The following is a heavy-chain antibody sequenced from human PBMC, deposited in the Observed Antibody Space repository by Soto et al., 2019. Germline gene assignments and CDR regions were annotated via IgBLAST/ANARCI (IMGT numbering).Heavy chain of an antibody. CDR2: VNPSSGST. V-gene: IGHV1-46*01. D-gene: IGHD2-15*01. J-gene: IGHJ1*01. Sequence: QVQLVQSGAEVKKPGASVKVSCKASGYIFTAYSMHWVRQSLGQGLGCIGVVNPSSGSTNDAQKVQGRITMTRDTSTSTVYMDLRSLTSEDTAVYYCAREENCSDGICYSEYFQRWGQGTLVTVSS. CDR1: GYIFTAYS. CDR3: AREENCSDGICYSEYFQR.